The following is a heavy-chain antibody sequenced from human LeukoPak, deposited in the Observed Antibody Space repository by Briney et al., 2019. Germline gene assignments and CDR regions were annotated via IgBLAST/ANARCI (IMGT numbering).Heavy chain of an antibody. J-gene: IGHJ4*02. CDR3: VKVAKYYYGSETYYFFEH. D-gene: IGHD3-10*01. CDR1: GFRFNTYW. V-gene: IGHV3-7*01. CDR2: INQDGTEK. Sequence: GGSLRLSCAASGFRFNTYWMSWVRQLPGKGLEWVANINQDGTEKYYVDSVKGRFTISRDNAKNSLDLQMNSLRVEDTGIYYCVKVAKYYYGSETYYFFEHWGQGTPVTASS.